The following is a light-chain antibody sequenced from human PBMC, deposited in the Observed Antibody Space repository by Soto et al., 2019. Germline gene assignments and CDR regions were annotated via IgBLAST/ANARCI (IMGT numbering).Light chain of an antibody. CDR3: QEYGTSRT. CDR2: GAS. J-gene: IGKJ1*01. CDR1: QSVSSNY. Sequence: EIVLTQSPGTLSLSPGERATLFCRTSQSVSSNYLVWYQQKPGQAPRFLLYGASSRATGVPDRFSGSGSVTDFTLTISRLEPEDFAVYYCQEYGTSRTFGQGTKVEIK. V-gene: IGKV3-20*01.